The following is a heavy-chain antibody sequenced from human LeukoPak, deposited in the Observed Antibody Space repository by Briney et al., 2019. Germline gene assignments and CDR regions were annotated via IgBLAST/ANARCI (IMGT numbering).Heavy chain of an antibody. J-gene: IGHJ3*02. D-gene: IGHD3-22*01. Sequence: GGSLRLSCAASGFTFSSYSMNWVRQAPGRGLEWVSSISSTGTHIYYADSVKGRFTISRSNAKNSLYLQMNSLRAEDTAVYYCARGASSGYYYDAFDIWGQGTMVTASS. CDR1: GFTFSSYS. CDR3: ARGASSGYYYDAFDI. V-gene: IGHV3-21*01. CDR2: ISSTGTHI.